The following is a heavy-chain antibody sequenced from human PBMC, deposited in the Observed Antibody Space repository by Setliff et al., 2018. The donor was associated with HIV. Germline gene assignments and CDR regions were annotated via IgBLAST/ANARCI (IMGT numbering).Heavy chain of an antibody. Sequence: ASVKVSCKASGYMFIGYYIHWVRQAPGQGLEWMGWINPYSGGTNYAQKFQGSVTMTRDTSITTAYMELSRLRSDDTAVYYCARDHCSSSGCYEYSYYGMDVWGQGTTVTVSS. J-gene: IGHJ6*02. CDR2: INPYSGGT. D-gene: IGHD2-2*01. V-gene: IGHV1-2*02. CDR1: GYMFIGYY. CDR3: ARDHCSSSGCYEYSYYGMDV.